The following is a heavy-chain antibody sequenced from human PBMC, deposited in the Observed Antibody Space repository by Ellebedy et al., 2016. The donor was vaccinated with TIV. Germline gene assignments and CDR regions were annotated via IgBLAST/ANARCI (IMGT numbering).Heavy chain of an antibody. Sequence: GGSLRLSCAASGLMFSDYVMDWVRQAPGKGLECVANIHKDGSEKYYVDSVKGRFTISRDNAKNSLYLHMNSLRADETAVYYCATDLNWSGFWGQGTQVTVSS. CDR3: ATDLNWSGF. CDR1: GLMFSDYV. V-gene: IGHV3-7*03. D-gene: IGHD3-3*01. CDR2: IHKDGSEK. J-gene: IGHJ4*02.